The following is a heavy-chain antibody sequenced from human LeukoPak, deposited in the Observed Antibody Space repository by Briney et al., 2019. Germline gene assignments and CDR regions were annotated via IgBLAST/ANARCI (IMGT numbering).Heavy chain of an antibody. Sequence: GGSLRLSCAASGFTFSRYWMGWARQAPGKGLEWVASIKQDGAEKHYVDSVKGRFTISRDNAENSLYLQMNSLRVEDTAVYYCASGSGGRYFLYFEYWGQGALLTVSS. D-gene: IGHD2-15*01. CDR3: ASGSGGRYFLYFEY. V-gene: IGHV3-7*01. J-gene: IGHJ4*02. CDR2: IKQDGAEK. CDR1: GFTFSRYW.